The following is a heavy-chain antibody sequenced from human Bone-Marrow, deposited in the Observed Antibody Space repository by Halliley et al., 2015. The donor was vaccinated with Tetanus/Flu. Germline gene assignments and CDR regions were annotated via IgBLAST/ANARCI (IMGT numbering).Heavy chain of an antibody. J-gene: IGHJ6*02. D-gene: IGHD1-1*01. CDR1: GFMFNTDA. CDR3: ARIARRRPNFYYGLDV. Sequence: SLRLSCAASGFMFNTDAMSWVRQAPGEGLEWVSGISASGTVTYYADSVKGRFTISRDNSRNTLFLQMNSLRGEDTALYYCARIARRRPNFYYGLDVWGQGTTVTVSS. CDR2: ISASGTVT. V-gene: IGHV3-23*01.